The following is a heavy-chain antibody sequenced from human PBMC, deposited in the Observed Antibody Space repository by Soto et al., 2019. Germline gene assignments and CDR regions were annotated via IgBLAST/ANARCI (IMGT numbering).Heavy chain of an antibody. Sequence: ASVEVSCKASGYTFTSYGISWVRQAPGQGLEWMGWISAYNGNTNYAQKLQGRVTVTTDTSTSTAYMELRSLRSDDTAVYYCARLNGFWSGYYRDAFDIWGQGTMVTVSS. J-gene: IGHJ3*02. CDR2: ISAYNGNT. CDR3: ARLNGFWSGYYRDAFDI. V-gene: IGHV1-18*04. D-gene: IGHD3-3*01. CDR1: GYTFTSYG.